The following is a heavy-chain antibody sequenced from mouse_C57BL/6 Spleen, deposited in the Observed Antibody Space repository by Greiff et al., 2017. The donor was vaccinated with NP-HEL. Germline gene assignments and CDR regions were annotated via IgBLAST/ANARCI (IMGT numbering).Heavy chain of an antibody. D-gene: IGHD2-2*01. CDR2: ISGGGGNT. Sequence: EVQRVESGGGLVKPGGSLKLSCAASGFTFSSYTMSWVRPTPEKRLEWVATISGGGGNTYYPDSVKGRFTISRDNAKNTLYLQMSSLRSEDTALYYCARLYYGYYFDYWGQGTTLTVSS. CDR1: GFTFSSYT. CDR3: ARLYYGYYFDY. J-gene: IGHJ2*01. V-gene: IGHV5-9*01.